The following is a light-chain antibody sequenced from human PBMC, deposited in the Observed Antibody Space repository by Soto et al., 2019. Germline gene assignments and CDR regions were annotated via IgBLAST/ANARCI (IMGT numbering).Light chain of an antibody. CDR2: KAS. V-gene: IGKV1-5*03. CDR3: QQYDHYPIT. Sequence: DIPMTQSPSTLSASIGDRVTITCRASQNINNWLAWYQQKPGKAPKLLIYKASSLESGVPSRFSGSGSGTDFTLTISSLQPDDLASYYCQQYDHYPITFGQGTRLESK. CDR1: QNINNW. J-gene: IGKJ5*01.